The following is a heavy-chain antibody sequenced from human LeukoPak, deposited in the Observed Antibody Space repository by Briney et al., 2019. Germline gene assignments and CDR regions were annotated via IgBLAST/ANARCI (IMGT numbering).Heavy chain of an antibody. CDR2: ISGSGGST. J-gene: IGHJ4*02. Sequence: GGSLRLSCAASGFIFRNYAMHWVRQAPGKGLEWVSAISGSGGSTYYADSVKGRFTISRDNSKNTLYLQMNSLRSEDTAVYYCARGYSGSYHYFDYWGQGTLVTVSS. V-gene: IGHV3-23*01. CDR1: GFIFRNYA. D-gene: IGHD1-26*01. CDR3: ARGYSGSYHYFDY.